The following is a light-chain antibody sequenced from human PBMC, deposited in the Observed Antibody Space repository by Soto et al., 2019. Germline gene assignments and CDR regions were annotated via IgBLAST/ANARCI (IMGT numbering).Light chain of an antibody. CDR2: NAS. CDR3: QQYRTYRA. Sequence: DIQMTQSPSTLSAFVGDRVTITCRASQSIGTWLAWYQQKPGKAPKTLISNASTLKSGVPSRFSGAGSGTEFTLTITSLQPDDFATYYCQQYRTYRAFGQGTKVDIK. CDR1: QSIGTW. J-gene: IGKJ1*01. V-gene: IGKV1-5*01.